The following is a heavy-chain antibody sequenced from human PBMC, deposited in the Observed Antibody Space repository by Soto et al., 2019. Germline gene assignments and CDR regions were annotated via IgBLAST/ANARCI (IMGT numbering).Heavy chain of an antibody. CDR2: IWYDGSNK. CDR1: GFTFSSYG. CDR3: ARDPYYYDSSEAFDI. V-gene: IGHV3-33*01. J-gene: IGHJ3*02. Sequence: GESLKISCAASGFTFSSYGMHWVRQAPGKGLEWVAVIWYDGSNKYYADSVKGRFTISRDNSKNTLYLQMNSLRAEDTAVYYCARDPYYYDSSEAFDIWGQGTMVTVSS. D-gene: IGHD3-22*01.